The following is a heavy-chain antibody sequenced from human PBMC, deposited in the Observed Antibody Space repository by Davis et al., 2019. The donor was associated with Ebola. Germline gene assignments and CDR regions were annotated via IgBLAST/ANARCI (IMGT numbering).Heavy chain of an antibody. CDR1: GYTFTGYY. CDR2: IIPVFGTT. D-gene: IGHD1-26*01. V-gene: IGHV1-69*13. J-gene: IGHJ4*02. Sequence: SVKVSCKASGYTFTGYYMHWVRQAPGQGLEWMGWIIPVFGTTNYAQKFQGRVTLTADESTSTAYMDLTDLRSDDTAVYYCAREVGETKLDQWGQGTLLTVSS. CDR3: AREVGETKLDQ.